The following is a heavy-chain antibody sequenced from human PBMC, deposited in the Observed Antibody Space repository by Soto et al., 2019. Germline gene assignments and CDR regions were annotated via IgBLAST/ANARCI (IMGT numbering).Heavy chain of an antibody. CDR1: GYIFIAYW. V-gene: IGHV5-51*01. CDR3: ARQRGRYSPLGYFEY. D-gene: IGHD1-26*01. Sequence: GESLKISCKGSGYIFIAYWIAWVRQMPGKGLEWMGIIYPVDSGTRYSPSFQGQVTISVDKSINTAYLKWSSLKAADTAMYYCARQRGRYSPLGYFEYWGQGALVTVSS. J-gene: IGHJ4*02. CDR2: IYPVDSGT.